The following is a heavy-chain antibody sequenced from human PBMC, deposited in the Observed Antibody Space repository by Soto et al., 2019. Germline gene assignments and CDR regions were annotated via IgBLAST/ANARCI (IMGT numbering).Heavy chain of an antibody. CDR2: IIPILGIA. CDR3: ARSWVSSLKAYYYGMDV. D-gene: IGHD2-2*01. CDR1: GGTFSSYT. V-gene: IGHV1-69*02. Sequence: QVQLVQSGAEVKKPGSSVKVSCKASGGTFSSYTISWVRQAPGQGLEWMGRIIPILGIANYAQKFQGRVTITADKSTSTAYMELSSLSSEDTGVYYCARSWVSSLKAYYYGMDVWGQGTTVTVS. J-gene: IGHJ6*02.